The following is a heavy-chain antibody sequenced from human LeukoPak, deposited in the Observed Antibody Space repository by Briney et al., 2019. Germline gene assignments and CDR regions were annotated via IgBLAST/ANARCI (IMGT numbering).Heavy chain of an antibody. CDR2: IKEDGSEK. Sequence: GGSLRLSCAASGFTFSSYAMSWVRQAPGKGLEWVANIKEDGSEKYYVDSVKGRFAISRDNAKNSLYLQMNSLRAEDTAVYYCAREEAWGQGTMVTVSS. J-gene: IGHJ3*01. CDR3: AREEA. V-gene: IGHV3-7*01. CDR1: GFTFSSYA.